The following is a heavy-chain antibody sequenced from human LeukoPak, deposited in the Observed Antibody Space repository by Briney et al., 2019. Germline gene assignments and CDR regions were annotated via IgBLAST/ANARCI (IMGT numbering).Heavy chain of an antibody. Sequence: ASVKVSCKASGYTFTSYGISWVRQAPGQGLEWMGWVNTNTGNPTYAQGFTGRFVFSLDTSVSTAYLQISSLKAEDTAVYYCARGVTMVRGVISAFDIWGQGTMVTVSS. J-gene: IGHJ3*02. V-gene: IGHV7-4-1*02. CDR1: GYTFTSYG. CDR2: VNTNTGNP. D-gene: IGHD3-10*01. CDR3: ARGVTMVRGVISAFDI.